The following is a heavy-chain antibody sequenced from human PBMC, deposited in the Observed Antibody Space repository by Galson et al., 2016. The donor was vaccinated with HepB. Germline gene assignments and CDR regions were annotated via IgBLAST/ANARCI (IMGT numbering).Heavy chain of an antibody. D-gene: IGHD6-13*01. CDR3: ARDGPYSSSVYNWFDP. V-gene: IGHV3-7*01. CDR1: GFTFSGTW. J-gene: IGHJ5*02. Sequence: SLRLSCVVSGFTFSGTWMSWVRQAPGKGLEWVANMKPDGSEKYYVDSVKGRFTISRDNAKASLYLQMNSLRAEDTAVYYCARDGPYSSSVYNWFDPWGQGTLVTVSA. CDR2: MKPDGSEK.